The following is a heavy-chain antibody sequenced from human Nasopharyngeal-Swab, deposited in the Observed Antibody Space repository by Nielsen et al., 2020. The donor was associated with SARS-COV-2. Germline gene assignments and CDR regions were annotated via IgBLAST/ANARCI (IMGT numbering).Heavy chain of an antibody. CDR3: ARGRVEQWLVLNWFDP. J-gene: IGHJ5*02. Sequence: RQAPGKGLEWIGYISHSGGTNYHPSLKSRVTMSSATSKNQFSLRLTSVTAADTAVYYCARGRVEQWLVLNWFDPWGQGTLVTVSS. CDR2: ISHSGGT. V-gene: IGHV4-59*01. D-gene: IGHD6-19*01.